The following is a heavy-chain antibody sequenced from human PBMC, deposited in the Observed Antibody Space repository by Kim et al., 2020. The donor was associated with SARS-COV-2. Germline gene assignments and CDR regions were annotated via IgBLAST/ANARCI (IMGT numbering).Heavy chain of an antibody. CDR1: DGSISSASYY. CDR2: IYYGGST. J-gene: IGHJ6*02. V-gene: IGHV4-39*01. Sequence: SETLSLTCTVPDGSISSASYYWGWIRQPPGKGLEWIGSIYYGGSTYYNPSLKSRVTISVDTSKNQFSLKLDSVTAADTGVYYCARGTALDQDSYYYALDVWGQGTTVTVSS. D-gene: IGHD5-18*01. CDR3: ARGTALDQDSYYYALDV.